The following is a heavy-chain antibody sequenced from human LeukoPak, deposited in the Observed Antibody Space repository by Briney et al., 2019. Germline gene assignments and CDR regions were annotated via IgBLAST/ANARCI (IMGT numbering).Heavy chain of an antibody. CDR2: IKQDGSEK. Sequence: PGGSLRLSCAASGFTFSTYWMSWVRQAPGKGLEWVANIKQDGSEKVYVDSVKGRFTISRDNAQNSLFLQMNALRAEDTAVYYCARDPYSSTWSYGMDVWGQGTTVTASS. J-gene: IGHJ6*02. D-gene: IGHD6-13*01. CDR1: GFTFSTYW. V-gene: IGHV3-7*05. CDR3: ARDPYSSTWSYGMDV.